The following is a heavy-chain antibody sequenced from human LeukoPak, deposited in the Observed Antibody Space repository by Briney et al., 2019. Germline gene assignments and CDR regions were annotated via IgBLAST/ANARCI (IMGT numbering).Heavy chain of an antibody. CDR2: IKQDGSGK. D-gene: IGHD4-11*01. CDR1: GFTFSRYW. J-gene: IGHJ4*02. Sequence: PGGSLRLSCAASGFTFSRYWMTWVRQAPGKGLEWVANIKQDGSGKYYVDSVKGRFTISRDNAKNSLYLQMNSLRAEDTAVYYCARAPVSGNSNFGYWGQGTLVTVSS. V-gene: IGHV3-7*01. CDR3: ARAPVSGNSNFGY.